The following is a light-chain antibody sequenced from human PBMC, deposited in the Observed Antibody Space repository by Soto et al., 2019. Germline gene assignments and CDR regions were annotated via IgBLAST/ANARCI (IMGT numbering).Light chain of an antibody. CDR3: QQYNNWPPT. CDR1: QSLSTN. V-gene: IGKV3-15*01. J-gene: IGKJ1*01. Sequence: ETVMTQSPATLSVSPGERATLSCRAGQSLSTNLAWYQQKPGQAPRLLISGVSTRATGIPARFSGSGSGTEFALIISSLQSEDSAVYYCQQYNNWPPTFGQGTKVEIK. CDR2: GVS.